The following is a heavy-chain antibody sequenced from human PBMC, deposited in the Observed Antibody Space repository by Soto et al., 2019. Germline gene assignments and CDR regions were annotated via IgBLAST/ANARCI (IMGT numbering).Heavy chain of an antibody. CDR3: AKGRKWELLYWFDP. D-gene: IGHD1-26*01. Sequence: GGSLRLSCAASGFTSSSYAMSWVRQAPGKGLEWVSAISGSGGSTYYADSVKGRFTISRDNSKNTLYLQMNSLRAEDTAVYYCAKGRKWELLYWFDPWGQGTLVTVSS. CDR1: GFTSSSYA. J-gene: IGHJ5*02. V-gene: IGHV3-23*01. CDR2: ISGSGGST.